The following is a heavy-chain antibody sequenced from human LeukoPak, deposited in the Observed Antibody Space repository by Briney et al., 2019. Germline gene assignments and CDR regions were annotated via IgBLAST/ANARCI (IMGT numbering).Heavy chain of an antibody. CDR3: AKEYYYDSSGYWGYFDY. CDR1: GGSISSSN. Sequence: ETLSLTCAVSGGSISSSNWWSWVRQPPGKGLEWVSAMSGSGGRTYYSDSVKGRFTISRDNPKNTLYLQMSSLRAEDTAVYYCAKEYYYDSSGYWGYFDYWGQGTLVTVSS. D-gene: IGHD3-22*01. J-gene: IGHJ4*02. CDR2: MSGSGGRT. V-gene: IGHV3-23*01.